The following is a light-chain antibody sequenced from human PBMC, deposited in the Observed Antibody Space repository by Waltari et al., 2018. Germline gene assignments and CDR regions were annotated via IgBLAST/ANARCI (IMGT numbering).Light chain of an antibody. J-gene: IGLJ3*02. Sequence: QSVLTQPPSASGTPGQRVTISCSGTSSNVGGNDVNWYHQLPGTAPKVLIYSNNRGPSGVPDRFSGSKSGTSASLAISGLLSEDEADYYCAAWDHSLHAWVFGGGTKLTVL. CDR1: SSNVGGND. V-gene: IGLV1-44*01. CDR3: AAWDHSLHAWV. CDR2: SNN.